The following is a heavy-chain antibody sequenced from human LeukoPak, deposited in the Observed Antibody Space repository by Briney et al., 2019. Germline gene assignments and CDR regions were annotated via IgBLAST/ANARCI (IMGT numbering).Heavy chain of an antibody. V-gene: IGHV5-51*01. J-gene: IGHJ4*02. Sequence: GESLKISFQGSGSRFTSYWIGWVRQLPGKGLERMGIIYPGDSDTRYSPSFQGQVTITADKSISTAYLQWSSLKASDTAMYYCARTYSSRWYSDYWGQGTLVTVSS. CDR2: IYPGDSDT. CDR3: ARTYSSRWYSDY. CDR1: GSRFTSYW. D-gene: IGHD6-13*01.